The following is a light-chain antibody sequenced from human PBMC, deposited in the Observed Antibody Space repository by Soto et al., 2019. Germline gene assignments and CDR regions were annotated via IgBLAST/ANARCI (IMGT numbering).Light chain of an antibody. CDR1: QAIGSV. CDR3: QHYLNYPIT. J-gene: IGKJ5*01. V-gene: IGKV1-8*01. CDR2: GAS. Sequence: IRVTKSASALSASTGDTVTITCRASQAIGSVLAWYQQKPGTAPKVLISGASNLHGGVPSRFSGSGSRTDFTLTITHLQSEDFAPYYCQHYLNYPITFGQGTRLEIK.